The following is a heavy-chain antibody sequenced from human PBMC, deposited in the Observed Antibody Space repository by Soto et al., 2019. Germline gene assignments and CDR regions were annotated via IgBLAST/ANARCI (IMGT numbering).Heavy chain of an antibody. CDR2: IYYSGST. CDR3: ARRYGYYFDY. V-gene: IGHV4-59*08. Sequence: SDTLSLTCTVSGGSIGSYYWSWIRQPPGKGLEWIGYIYYSGSTNYNPSLKSRVTISVDTSKNQFSLKLSSVTAADTAVYYCARRYGYYFDYWGQGTLVTVCS. J-gene: IGHJ4*02. D-gene: IGHD4-17*01. CDR1: GGSIGSYY.